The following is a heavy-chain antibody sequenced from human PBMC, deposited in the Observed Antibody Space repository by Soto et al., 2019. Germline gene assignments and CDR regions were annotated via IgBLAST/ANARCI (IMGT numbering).Heavy chain of an antibody. D-gene: IGHD3-3*01. V-gene: IGHV4-59*01. CDR2: IYYSGST. CDR3: ASCRYSDFWRAYYTYYFDK. Sequence: SETLSLTCTVSGGSISSYYWSWIRQPPGKGLKWIGYIYYSGSTNYNPSLKSRVTISVDTSKNQFSLKLSSVTAADTAVYYCASCRYSDFWRAYYTYYFDKWGQGTLVNVSS. J-gene: IGHJ4*02. CDR1: GGSISSYY.